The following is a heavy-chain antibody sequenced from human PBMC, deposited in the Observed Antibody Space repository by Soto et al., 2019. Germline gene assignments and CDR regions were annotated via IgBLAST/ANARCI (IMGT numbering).Heavy chain of an antibody. CDR2: IRSEANGGTT. CDR1: GFTFGSYA. Sequence: PGGSLRLSCTGSGFTFGSYAVSWVRQAPGKGLEWVGVIRSEANGGTTDYAASVKGRITISRDDSKSIAYMEINSLQTEDTAVYYCTRYYYESSGYYVYWGQGALVTVSS. CDR3: TRYYYESSGYYVY. V-gene: IGHV3-49*04. J-gene: IGHJ4*02. D-gene: IGHD3-22*01.